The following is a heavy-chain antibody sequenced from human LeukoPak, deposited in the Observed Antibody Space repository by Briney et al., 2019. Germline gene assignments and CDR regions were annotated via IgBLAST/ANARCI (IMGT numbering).Heavy chain of an antibody. CDR2: IYSSGST. CDR1: GGSFSGYY. D-gene: IGHD3-10*01. V-gene: IGHV4-34*01. Sequence: PSETLSLTCAVYGGSFSGYYWSWIRQPPGKGLEWIGRIYSSGSTNYNPSLKSRVTISVDTSKNQFSLKLSSVTAADTAVYYCARVRRFGELYYFDYWGQGTLVTVSS. CDR3: ARVRRFGELYYFDY. J-gene: IGHJ4*02.